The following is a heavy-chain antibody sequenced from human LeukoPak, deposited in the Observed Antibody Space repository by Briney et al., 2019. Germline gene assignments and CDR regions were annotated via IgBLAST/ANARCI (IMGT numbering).Heavy chain of an antibody. Sequence: SETLSLSCTVSGGSISSYYWSWIRQPPGKGLEWIGYIYYSGSTNYNPSLKSRVTISVDTSKNQFSLKLSSVTAADTAVYYCARYYYDSSGYYFDYWGQGTLVTVSS. CDR1: GGSISSYY. D-gene: IGHD3-22*01. V-gene: IGHV4-59*08. CDR3: ARYYYDSSGYYFDY. CDR2: IYYSGST. J-gene: IGHJ4*02.